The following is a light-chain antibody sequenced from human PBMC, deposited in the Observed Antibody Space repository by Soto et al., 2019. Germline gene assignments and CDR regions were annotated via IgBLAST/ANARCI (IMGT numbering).Light chain of an antibody. V-gene: IGKV1-5*03. CDR2: KAS. CDR3: QQYDTYWT. Sequence: IHLIPSPSTPAASVXDLCSIALRASQTISSWLAWYQQKPGKAPKLLIYKASTLKSGVPSRFSGSGSGTDFTLTISSLQPEDVATYYCQQYDTYWTFGQGTKVDI. J-gene: IGKJ1*01. CDR1: QTISSW.